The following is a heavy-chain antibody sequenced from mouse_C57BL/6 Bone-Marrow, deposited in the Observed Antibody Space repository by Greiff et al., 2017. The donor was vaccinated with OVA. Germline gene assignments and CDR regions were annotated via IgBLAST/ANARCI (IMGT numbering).Heavy chain of an antibody. CDR3: ATYGSGHYAMDY. J-gene: IGHJ4*01. CDR1: GFTFSSYA. D-gene: IGHD1-1*01. CDR2: ISDGGSYT. V-gene: IGHV5-4*01. Sequence: EVQLVESGGGLVKPGGSLKLSCAASGFTFSSYAMSWVRQTPEKRLEWVATISDGGSYTYYPDNVKGRFTISRDNANNNLYLQMSHLKSEDTAMYYCATYGSGHYAMDYWGQGTSVTVSS.